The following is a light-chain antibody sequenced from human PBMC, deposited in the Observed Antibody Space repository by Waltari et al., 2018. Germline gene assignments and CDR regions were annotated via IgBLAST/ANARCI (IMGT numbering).Light chain of an antibody. CDR2: AVD. V-gene: IGLV2-11*01. Sequence: QSALTQPRSVSGSPGPSVTISCTGTSRDVGNYNYVSWYQQFSGKAPQLIIYAVDKRPSGCLVRFSGSKSGNTASLTVAGRRAEDEAEYSCCSYAANNAYWVFGGGTRLTVL. CDR1: SRDVGNYNY. J-gene: IGLJ3*02. CDR3: CSYAANNAYWV.